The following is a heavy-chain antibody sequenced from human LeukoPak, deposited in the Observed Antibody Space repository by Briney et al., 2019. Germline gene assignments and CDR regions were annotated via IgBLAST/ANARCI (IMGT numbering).Heavy chain of an antibody. V-gene: IGHV1-69*04. CDR1: GGTFSSYA. D-gene: IGHD1/OR15-1a*01. Sequence: SVKVSCKASGGTFSSYAISWVRQAPGQGLEWMGRIIPILGIAIYAQKFQGRVTITADKSTSTAYMELSSLRSEDTAVYYCARDTITGTWAFDYWGQGTLVTVSS. CDR2: IIPILGIA. CDR3: ARDTITGTWAFDY. J-gene: IGHJ4*02.